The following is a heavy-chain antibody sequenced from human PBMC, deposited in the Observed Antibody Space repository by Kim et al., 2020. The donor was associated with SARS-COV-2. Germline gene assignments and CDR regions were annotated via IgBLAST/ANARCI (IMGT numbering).Heavy chain of an antibody. J-gene: IGHJ3*02. CDR3: AKIIGDSSGYHAFDI. V-gene: IGHV3-23*01. D-gene: IGHD3-22*01. Sequence: DSVKGRFTISRDNSKNTLYLQMNSLRAEDTAVYYCAKIIGDSSGYHAFDIWGQGTMVTVSS.